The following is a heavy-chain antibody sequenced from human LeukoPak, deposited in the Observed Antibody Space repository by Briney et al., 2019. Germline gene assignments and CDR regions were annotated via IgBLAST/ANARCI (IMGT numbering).Heavy chain of an antibody. J-gene: IGHJ6*02. CDR3: ATDADYGGNRAYYYYGMDV. CDR1: GYTLTELS. D-gene: IGHD4-23*01. Sequence: ASVKVSCKVSGYTLTELSMHWVRQAPGKGLEWMGGFDPEDGETIYAQKFQGRVTMTEDTSTDTAYMELSSLRSEDTAVYYCATDADYGGNRAYYYYGMDVWGQGTTVTVSS. CDR2: FDPEDGET. V-gene: IGHV1-24*01.